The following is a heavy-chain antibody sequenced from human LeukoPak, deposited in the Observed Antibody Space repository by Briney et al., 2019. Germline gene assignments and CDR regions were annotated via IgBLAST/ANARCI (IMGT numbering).Heavy chain of an antibody. CDR3: AKETKPIVVVPAATPPKD. CDR2: ISGSGGST. J-gene: IGHJ4*02. Sequence: GGSLRLSCAASGFTFSSYAMSWVRQAPGKGLEWVSAISGSGGSTYYADSVKGRFTISRDNSKNTLYLQMNSLRAEDTAVYYCAKETKPIVVVPAATPPKDWGQGTLVTVSS. CDR1: GFTFSSYA. D-gene: IGHD2-2*01. V-gene: IGHV3-23*01.